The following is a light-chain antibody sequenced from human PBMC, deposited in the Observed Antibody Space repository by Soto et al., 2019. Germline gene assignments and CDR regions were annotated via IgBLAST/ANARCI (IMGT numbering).Light chain of an antibody. CDR3: QQFGGSPPRLT. V-gene: IGKV3-20*01. CDR2: ATS. J-gene: IGKJ4*01. CDR1: QSVSSSY. Sequence: EIVLTQSPGTLSLSPGERATLSCRASQSVSSSYLAWYQQKPGQAPRLLIYATSSRVTGVPDRFSGSGSGTDFTLTINRLEPEDFALYYCQQFGGSPPRLTFGGGPKVDIK.